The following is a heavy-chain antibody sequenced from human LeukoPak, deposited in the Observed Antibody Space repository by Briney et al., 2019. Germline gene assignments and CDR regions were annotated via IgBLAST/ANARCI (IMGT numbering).Heavy chain of an antibody. J-gene: IGHJ6*02. CDR1: GYTFTGYY. V-gene: IGHV1-8*02. Sequence: ASVKVSCKASGYTFTGYYMHWVRQAPGQGLEWMGWINPNSGNTGYAQKFQGRVTMTRDTSISTAYMELSSLRSEDTAVYYCARGRIEYGMDVWGQGTTVTVSS. D-gene: IGHD2-15*01. CDR2: INPNSGNT. CDR3: ARGRIEYGMDV.